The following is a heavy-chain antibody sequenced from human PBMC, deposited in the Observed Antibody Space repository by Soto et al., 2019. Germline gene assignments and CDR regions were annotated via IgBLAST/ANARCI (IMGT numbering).Heavy chain of an antibody. D-gene: IGHD3-9*01. CDR1: GGSVSSGSYY. J-gene: IGHJ4*02. CDR2: IYYSGST. CDR3: ARARTYYDILTGEGTLDY. V-gene: IGHV4-61*01. Sequence: SETLSLTCTVSGGSVSSGSYYWSWIRQPPGKGLEWIGYIYYSGSTNYNPSLKSRVTISVDTSKNQFSLKLSSVTAADTAVYYCARARTYYDILTGEGTLDYWGQGTLVTVSS.